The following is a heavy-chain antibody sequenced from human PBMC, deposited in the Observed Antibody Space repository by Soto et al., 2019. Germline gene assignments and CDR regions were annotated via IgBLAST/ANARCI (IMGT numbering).Heavy chain of an antibody. CDR1: GFTFSSYA. D-gene: IGHD6-13*01. CDR3: AREVAAGNDHTFDY. V-gene: IGHV3-30-3*01. CDR2: ISYDGSNK. Sequence: QVQLVESGGGVVQPGRSLRLSCAASGFTFSSYAMHWVRQAPGKGLEWVAVISYDGSNKYYADSVKGRFTISRDNSKNTLYLQMNSLRAEDTAVYYCAREVAAGNDHTFDYWGQGTLVTVSS. J-gene: IGHJ4*02.